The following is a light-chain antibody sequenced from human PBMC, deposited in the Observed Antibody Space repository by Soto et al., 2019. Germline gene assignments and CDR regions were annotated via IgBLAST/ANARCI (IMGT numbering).Light chain of an antibody. J-gene: IGLJ2*01. Sequence: QSVLTQPPSVSAAPGQKVTISCSGSSSNIGNNYVSWYQQLPGTAPKLLIYDNNKRPSGIPDRFSGSQSGTSATLGINGLQTGDEADYYCGTWDSSLSAVVFGGGTKVTVL. CDR2: DNN. CDR3: GTWDSSLSAVV. V-gene: IGLV1-51*01. CDR1: SSNIGNNY.